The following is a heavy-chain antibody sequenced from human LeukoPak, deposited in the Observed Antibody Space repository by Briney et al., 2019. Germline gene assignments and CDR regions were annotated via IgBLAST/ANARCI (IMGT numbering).Heavy chain of an antibody. CDR3: ARLSAVAGVSDWFDP. Sequence: GESLKISCVGSGYRFSTYWIAWARQMPGKGLEWMGIIHSGDSNTVYSPSFQGQVTISVDKSISTAYLQWSSLKASDTAMYYCARLSAVAGVSDWFDPWGQGTLVTVSS. J-gene: IGHJ5*02. D-gene: IGHD6-19*01. V-gene: IGHV5-51*01. CDR1: GYRFSTYW. CDR2: IHSGDSNT.